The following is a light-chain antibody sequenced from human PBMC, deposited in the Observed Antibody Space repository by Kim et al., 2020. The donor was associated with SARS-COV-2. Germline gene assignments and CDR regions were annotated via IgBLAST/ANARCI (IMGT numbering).Light chain of an antibody. Sequence: SASVGDRVTISCRASQSISTWLAWYQQKPGKAPNLLIYKASSLESGVPSRFSGSGSGTEFTLTISSLQPDDFATYYCHQYHTYWTFGQGTKVDIK. CDR2: KAS. V-gene: IGKV1-5*03. J-gene: IGKJ1*01. CDR3: HQYHTYWT. CDR1: QSISTW.